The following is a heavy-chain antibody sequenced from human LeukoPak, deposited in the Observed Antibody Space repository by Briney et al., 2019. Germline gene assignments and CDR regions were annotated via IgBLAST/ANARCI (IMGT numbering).Heavy chain of an antibody. Sequence: GGSLRLSCAASGFTFSDYAMSWVRQAPGKGLEWVAVIWYDGSNKYYADSVKGRFTISRDNSKNTLYLQMNSLRAEDTAVYYCARDGDYFDGMDVWGQGTTVTVSS. J-gene: IGHJ6*02. CDR2: IWYDGSNK. CDR3: ARDGDYFDGMDV. D-gene: IGHD2-15*01. V-gene: IGHV3-33*08. CDR1: GFTFSDYA.